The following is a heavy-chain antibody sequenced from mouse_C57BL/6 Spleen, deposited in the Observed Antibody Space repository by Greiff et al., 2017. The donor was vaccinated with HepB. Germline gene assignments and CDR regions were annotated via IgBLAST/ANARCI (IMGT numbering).Heavy chain of an antibody. D-gene: IGHD4-1*01. CDR3: ARELGQGVDWYFDV. Sequence: QVQLKQSGPELVKPGASVKISCKASGYAFSSSWMNWVKQRPGKGLEWIGRIYPGDGDTNYNGKFKGKATLTADKSSSTAYMQLSSLTSEDSAVYFCARELGQGVDWYFDVWGTGTTVTVSS. J-gene: IGHJ1*03. CDR1: GYAFSSSW. CDR2: IYPGDGDT. V-gene: IGHV1-82*01.